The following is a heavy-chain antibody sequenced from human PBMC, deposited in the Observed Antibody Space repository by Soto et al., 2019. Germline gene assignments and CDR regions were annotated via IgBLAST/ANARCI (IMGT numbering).Heavy chain of an antibody. CDR1: GDSCINYW. J-gene: IGHJ6*02. CDR3: ARLRYGDFYSAMDV. CDR2: IYCGDSET. Sequence: AXESVTIWCEGGGDSCINYWIGWVRQIPGKGLEWMGIIYCGDSETRYSPSFQGQVTISADKSISTAYLQWSSLKASDTAMYYCARLRYGDFYSAMDVWGQGTTVTVSS. V-gene: IGHV5-51*01. D-gene: IGHD4-17*01.